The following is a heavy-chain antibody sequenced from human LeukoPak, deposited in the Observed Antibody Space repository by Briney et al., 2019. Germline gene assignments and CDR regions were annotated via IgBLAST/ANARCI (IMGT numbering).Heavy chain of an antibody. CDR2: INHSGST. J-gene: IGHJ6*03. V-gene: IGHV4-34*01. Sequence: KSSETLSLTCAVYGGSFSGYYWSWIRQPPGKGLEWIGEINHSGSTNYNPSLKSRVTISVDTSKNQFSLKLSSVTAADTAVYYCARQNHATSFYYYYYMDVWGKGTTVTISS. CDR1: GGSFSGYY. D-gene: IGHD1-26*01. CDR3: ARQNHATSFYYYYYMDV.